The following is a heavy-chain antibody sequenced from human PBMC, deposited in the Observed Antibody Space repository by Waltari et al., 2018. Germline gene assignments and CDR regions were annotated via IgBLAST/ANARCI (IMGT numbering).Heavy chain of an antibody. CDR1: GFTFSSYS. CDR3: ARDGDFGVVIGGYFDY. V-gene: IGHV3-48*04. D-gene: IGHD3-3*01. Sequence: EVQLVESGGGLVQPGGSLRLSCAASGFTFSSYSMNWVRQAPGKGLEWVSYISSSSSTIYYADSVKGRFTISRDNAKNSLYLQMNSLRAEDTAVYYCARDGDFGVVIGGYFDYWGQGTLVTVSS. J-gene: IGHJ4*02. CDR2: ISSSSSTI.